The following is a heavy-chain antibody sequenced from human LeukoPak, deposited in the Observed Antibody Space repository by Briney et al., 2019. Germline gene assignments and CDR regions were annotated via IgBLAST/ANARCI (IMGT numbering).Heavy chain of an antibody. CDR2: ISAYNGNT. Sequence: ASVKVSCTASGYTFTGYGISWVRQAPGQGLEWMGWISAYNGNTNYAQKLQGRVTMTTDTSTSTAYMELRRLRSDDTAVYYCASPIMITFGGVIAFDYWGQGTLVTVSS. D-gene: IGHD3-16*02. CDR1: GYTFTGYG. CDR3: ASPIMITFGGVIAFDY. V-gene: IGHV1-18*01. J-gene: IGHJ4*02.